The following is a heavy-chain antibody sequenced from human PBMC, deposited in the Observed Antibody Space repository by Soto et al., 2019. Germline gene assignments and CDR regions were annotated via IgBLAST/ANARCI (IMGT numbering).Heavy chain of an antibody. D-gene: IGHD6-19*01. CDR1: GFTFNSYD. CDR3: AKDHERGGWPDY. CDR2: ISGSYGST. Sequence: EVQLLESGGGLVQPGGSLRLSCAASGFTFNSYDMSWVRQAPGKGLEWVSGISGSYGSTYYADSVKGRFTISRDNLKNTLWLQMNSLRAEDTAVYYCAKDHERGGWPDYWGQGTLVTVSS. V-gene: IGHV3-23*01. J-gene: IGHJ4*02.